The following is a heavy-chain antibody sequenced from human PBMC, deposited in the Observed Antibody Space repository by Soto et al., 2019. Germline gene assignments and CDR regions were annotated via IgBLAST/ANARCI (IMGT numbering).Heavy chain of an antibody. CDR3: ARWKNDFWSGYYWGYYYYYMDV. CDR1: GYTFTSYD. CDR2: MNPNSGNT. J-gene: IGHJ6*03. Sequence: GASVKVSCKASGYTFTSYDINWVRQATGQGLEWMGRMNPNSGNTGYAQKFQGRVTMTRNTSISTAYMELSSLRSEDTAVYYCARWKNDFWSGYYWGYYYYYMDVWGKGTTVTAP. V-gene: IGHV1-8*01. D-gene: IGHD3-3*01.